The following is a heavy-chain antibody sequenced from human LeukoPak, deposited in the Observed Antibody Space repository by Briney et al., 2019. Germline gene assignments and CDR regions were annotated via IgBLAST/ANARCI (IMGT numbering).Heavy chain of an antibody. V-gene: IGHV1-46*01. Sequence: ASVKVSCKASGGTFSSYAISWVRQAPGQGLEWMGIINPSGGSTSYAQKFQGRVTMTRDTSTSTVYMELSSLRSEDTAVYYCAVLAYCGGDCYAHAFDIWGQGTMVTVSS. CDR1: GGTFSSYA. CDR2: INPSGGST. D-gene: IGHD2-21*02. J-gene: IGHJ3*02. CDR3: AVLAYCGGDCYAHAFDI.